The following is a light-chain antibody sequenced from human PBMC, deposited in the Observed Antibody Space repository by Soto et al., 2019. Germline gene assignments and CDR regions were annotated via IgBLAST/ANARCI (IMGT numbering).Light chain of an antibody. Sequence: QSVLTQPASVSGSPGQSITNSCTGTRSDVGTYTLVSWNQQYPGKAPKPGIYEVNHRPAGVCKRFSGSKSGDTAFLTISGLQAEYEADYYCSSYAVAITFYVFGAGTKVTGL. J-gene: IGLJ1*01. V-gene: IGLV2-23*02. CDR3: SSYAVAITFYV. CDR2: EVN. CDR1: RSDVGTYTL.